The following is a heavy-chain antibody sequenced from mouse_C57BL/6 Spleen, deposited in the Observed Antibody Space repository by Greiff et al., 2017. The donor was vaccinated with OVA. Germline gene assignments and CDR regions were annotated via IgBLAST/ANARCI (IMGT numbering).Heavy chain of an antibody. J-gene: IGHJ2*01. Sequence: EVKLQQSGPELVKPGASVKISCKASGYTFTDYYMNWVKQSHGKSLEWIGDINPNNGGTSYNQKFKGKATLTVDKSSSTAYMELRSLTSEDSAVYYCAADWDDNGGYWGQGTTLTVSS. CDR3: AADWDDNGGY. CDR2: INPNNGGT. CDR1: GYTFTDYY. V-gene: IGHV1-26*01. D-gene: IGHD4-1*01.